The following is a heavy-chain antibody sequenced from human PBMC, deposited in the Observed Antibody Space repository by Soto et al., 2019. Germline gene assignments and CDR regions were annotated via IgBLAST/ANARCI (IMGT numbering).Heavy chain of an antibody. J-gene: IGHJ4*02. D-gene: IGHD6-19*01. CDR2: INPNSGGT. CDR3: AGGGVGKPYSVAVDLDY. V-gene: IGHV1-2*04. CDR1: GYTFTGYY. Sequence: QVQLVQSGAEVKKPGASVKVSCKASGYTFTGYYMHWVRQAPGQGLEWMGWINPNSGGTNYAQKLKGWVTMTRDTSISTAYMELSRLRSDDTAVYYCAGGGVGKPYSVAVDLDYWGQGTLVTVSS.